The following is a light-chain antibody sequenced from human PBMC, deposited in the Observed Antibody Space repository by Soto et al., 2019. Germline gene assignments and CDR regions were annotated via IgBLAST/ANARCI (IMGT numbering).Light chain of an antibody. V-gene: IGLV1-44*01. Sequence: QSVLTQPPSASGTPGQRVTISCSGSTSNIGSYTVNWYQHLPGTAPKLLSYNNNQRPSGVPDRFSGSKSGTSASLAISGLQSEDEGEYFCAAWDESLNGWVFGGGTKLTVL. CDR3: AAWDESLNGWV. CDR1: TSNIGSYT. CDR2: NNN. J-gene: IGLJ3*02.